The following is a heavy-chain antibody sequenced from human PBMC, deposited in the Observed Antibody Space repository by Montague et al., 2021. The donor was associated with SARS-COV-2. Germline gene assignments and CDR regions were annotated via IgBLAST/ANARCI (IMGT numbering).Heavy chain of an antibody. CDR1: GGSISSSSYY. D-gene: IGHD3-3*01. J-gene: IGHJ5*02. Sequence: SETLSLTCTVSGGSISSSSYYWGWIRQPPGKGLEWIGSIYYSGSTYYNPSLKSRVTISVDTSKNQFSLKLSSVTAADTAAYYCARHHPSITIFGVVTIGSWFDPWGQGTLVTVSS. CDR2: IYYSGST. V-gene: IGHV4-39*01. CDR3: ARHHPSITIFGVVTIGSWFDP.